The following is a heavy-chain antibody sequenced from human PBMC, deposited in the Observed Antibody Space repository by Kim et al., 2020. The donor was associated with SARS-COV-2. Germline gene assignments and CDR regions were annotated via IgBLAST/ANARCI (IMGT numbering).Heavy chain of an antibody. V-gene: IGHV3-23*03. CDR2: IYSGGSST. J-gene: IGHJ6*02. CDR1: GFTFSSYA. D-gene: IGHD6-13*01. Sequence: GGSLRLSCAASGFTFSSYAMSWVRQAPGKGLEWVSVIYSGGSSTYYADSVKGRFTISRDNSKNTLYLQMNSLRAEDTAVYYCAKDRGAAAGIGGMDVWGQGTTVTVSS. CDR3: AKDRGAAAGIGGMDV.